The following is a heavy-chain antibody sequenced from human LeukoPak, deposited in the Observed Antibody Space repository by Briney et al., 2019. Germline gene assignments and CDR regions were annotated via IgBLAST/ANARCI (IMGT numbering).Heavy chain of an antibody. D-gene: IGHD6-13*01. J-gene: IGHJ4*02. V-gene: IGHV3-23*01. CDR3: AKARPSIAAVASPPRLSHY. CDR2: ISGSGGST. Sequence: PRGPLRLSCAASGFTFRSYAMSWVRQAPGKGLEWVSAISGSGGSTYYADSVKGRFTISRDNSKNTLYLQMNSLRAEDPAVYYCAKARPSIAAVASPPRLSHYWGQGTLVTVSS. CDR1: GFTFRSYA.